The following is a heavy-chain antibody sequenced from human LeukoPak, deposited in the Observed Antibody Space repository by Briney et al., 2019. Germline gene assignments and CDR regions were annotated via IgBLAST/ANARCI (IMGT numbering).Heavy chain of an antibody. CDR2: ISSSGSTI. Sequence: GGSLRLSCAASGFTFSSYEMNWVRQAPGKGLEWVSYISSSGSTIYYADSVKGRFTISRDNAKNSLYLQMNSLRAEDTAVYYCARARIAARGHWFGPWGQGTLVTVSS. J-gene: IGHJ5*02. CDR3: ARARIAARGHWFGP. V-gene: IGHV3-48*03. D-gene: IGHD6-13*01. CDR1: GFTFSSYE.